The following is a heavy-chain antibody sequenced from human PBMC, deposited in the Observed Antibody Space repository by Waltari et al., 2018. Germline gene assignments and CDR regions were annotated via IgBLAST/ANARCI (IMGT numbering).Heavy chain of an antibody. Sequence: EVQLVESGGGLVQPGGSLKLSCAASGFTFSSYWMSWVRQAPGKGLEWVANIKQDESKKYYVDSVKGRVTISRDNAKNSLYLQMNSLGAEDTAVYYCTRQWDFWYHWGQGTLVTVSS. D-gene: IGHD3-3*01. CDR2: IKQDESKK. CDR1: GFTFSSYW. J-gene: IGHJ5*02. V-gene: IGHV3-7*02. CDR3: TRQWDFWYH.